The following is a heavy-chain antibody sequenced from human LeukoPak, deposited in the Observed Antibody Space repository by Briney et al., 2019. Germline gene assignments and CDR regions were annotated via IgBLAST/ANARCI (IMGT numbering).Heavy chain of an antibody. J-gene: IGHJ4*02. V-gene: IGHV3-30-3*01. CDR1: GFAFTTYA. CDR3: ARDPSQDDY. Sequence: GGSLRLSCAASGFAFTTYAMHWVRQAPGKGLEWVAVISYDASTKYYADSVKGRFTISRDNSKNTLYLQMNSLRAEDTAVYYCARDPSQDDYWGQGTLVTVSS. CDR2: ISYDASTK.